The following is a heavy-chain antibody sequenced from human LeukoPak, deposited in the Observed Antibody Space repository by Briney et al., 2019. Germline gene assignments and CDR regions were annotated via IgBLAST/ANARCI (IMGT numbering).Heavy chain of an antibody. CDR1: GYTFTSYG. CDR3: ARSLGMTTVTTFDY. J-gene: IGHJ4*02. Sequence: ASVTVSCKASGYTFTSYGISWVRQAPGQGLEWMGWISAYNGNTNYAQKLQGRVTITTDTSTSTAYIELSSLRSEDTAVYYCARSLGMTTVTTFDYWGQGTLVTVSS. CDR2: ISAYNGNT. V-gene: IGHV1-18*01. D-gene: IGHD4-17*01.